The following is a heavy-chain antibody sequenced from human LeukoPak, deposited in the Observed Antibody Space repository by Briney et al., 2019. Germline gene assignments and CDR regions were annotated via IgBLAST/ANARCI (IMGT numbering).Heavy chain of an antibody. Sequence: GASVKVSCKASGGTFSSYTISWVRQAPGQGLEWMGRIIPILGIANYAQKLQGRVTITADKSTSTAYMELSSLRSEDTAVSYCARGHQPPYYGMDVWGQGTTVTVSS. CDR2: IIPILGIA. CDR1: GGTFSSYT. CDR3: ARGHQPPYYGMDV. V-gene: IGHV1-69*02. J-gene: IGHJ6*02.